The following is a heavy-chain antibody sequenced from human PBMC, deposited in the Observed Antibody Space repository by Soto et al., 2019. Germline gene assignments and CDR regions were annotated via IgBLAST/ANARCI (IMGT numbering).Heavy chain of an antibody. D-gene: IGHD4-17*01. V-gene: IGHV3-30*18. CDR3: AKRLLRGTTLSVLDY. Sequence: PGGSLRLSCAASGFTFSIFGMHWVRQAPGKGLEWVALLSYDGSKEYYADSVKGRFSVSRDNSKNTLYLQMNSLRVEDTAVYFCAKRLLRGTTLSVLDYWGQGTLVTVSS. CDR1: GFTFSIFG. CDR2: LSYDGSKE. J-gene: IGHJ4*02.